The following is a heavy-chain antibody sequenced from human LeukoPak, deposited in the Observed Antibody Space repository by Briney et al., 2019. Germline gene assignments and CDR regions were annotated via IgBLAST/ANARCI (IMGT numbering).Heavy chain of an antibody. CDR2: LYHSGGT. V-gene: IGHV4-38-2*01. Sequence: PETLSLTCAVSSYSISSGYYWGWIRQPPGRGLEWIGSLYHSGGTYYNPSLKSRVTISVDTSKNQFSLKLTSVTAADTAVYYCARAGGDYGYFDYWGQGTLVTVSS. CDR1: SYSISSGYY. CDR3: ARAGGDYGYFDY. D-gene: IGHD4-17*01. J-gene: IGHJ4*02.